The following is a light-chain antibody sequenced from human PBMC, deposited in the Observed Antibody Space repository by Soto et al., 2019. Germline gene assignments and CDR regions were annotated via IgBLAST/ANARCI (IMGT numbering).Light chain of an antibody. V-gene: IGKV1-27*01. Sequence: DIQMTQSPSSLSATVGDRVTITCRASQDISNYLAWHQQKPGKVPKLLIYAASTLQPGVPSLFSGSGSGTDFSLSISSLHHEYGAIYYCQKYNGAPPETFGPGTKVAIK. CDR1: QDISNY. J-gene: IGKJ3*01. CDR2: AAS. CDR3: QKYNGAPPET.